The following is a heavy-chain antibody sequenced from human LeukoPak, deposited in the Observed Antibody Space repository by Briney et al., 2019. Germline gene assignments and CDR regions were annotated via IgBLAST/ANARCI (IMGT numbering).Heavy chain of an antibody. Sequence: GGSLRLSCAATGFTFSDYYMSWIRQAPGKGLEWVSYISSSSSYTNYADSVKGRFTISRDNAKNSLYLQMNSLRAEDTAVYYCARDPLYSDYYYYGMDVWGQGTTVTASS. V-gene: IGHV3-11*06. CDR2: ISSSSSYT. D-gene: IGHD4-11*01. J-gene: IGHJ6*02. CDR3: ARDPLYSDYYYYGMDV. CDR1: GFTFSDYY.